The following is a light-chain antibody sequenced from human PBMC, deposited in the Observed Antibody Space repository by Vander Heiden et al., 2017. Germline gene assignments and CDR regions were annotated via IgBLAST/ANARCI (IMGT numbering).Light chain of an antibody. V-gene: IGLV1-40*01. CDR3: QSYDTSLSVV. J-gene: IGLJ3*02. Sequence: QSVLTQPPSVSGASGQTVTIPCTGSSSNIGAGYDVHWYQQLPGTAPKLVIYGNHNRPSGVPERFSGSKSGTSASLAITGLQADDEADYYCQSYDTSLSVVFGGGTKLAVL. CDR2: GNH. CDR1: SSNIGAGYD.